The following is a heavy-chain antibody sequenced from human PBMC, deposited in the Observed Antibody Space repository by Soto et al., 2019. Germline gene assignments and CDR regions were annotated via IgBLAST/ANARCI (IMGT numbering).Heavy chain of an antibody. CDR1: GGSISSSSYY. CDR2: IYYSGST. Sequence: SETLSLTCTVSGGSISSSSYYWGWIRQPPGKGLEWIGSIYYSGSTYYNPSLKSRVTISVDTSKNQFSLKLSSVTAADTAVYYCARHWLSPTGFFDIWGQGTMVTVSS. D-gene: IGHD5-12*01. CDR3: ARHWLSPTGFFDI. V-gene: IGHV4-39*01. J-gene: IGHJ3*02.